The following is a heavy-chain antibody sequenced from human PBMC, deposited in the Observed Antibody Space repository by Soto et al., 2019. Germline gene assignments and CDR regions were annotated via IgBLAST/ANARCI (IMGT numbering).Heavy chain of an antibody. CDR3: ERGINDYGDYPKNYYYYGMDV. CDR2: IWYDGSNK. D-gene: IGHD4-17*01. Sequence: QVQLVESGGGVVQPGRSLRLSCAASGFTFSSYGMHWVRQAPGKGLAWVAVIWYDGSNKYYADSVKGRFTISRDNSKNTLYLQMNSLRAEDTAVYYCERGINDYGDYPKNYYYYGMDVWGQGTTVTVSS. J-gene: IGHJ6*02. V-gene: IGHV3-33*01. CDR1: GFTFSSYG.